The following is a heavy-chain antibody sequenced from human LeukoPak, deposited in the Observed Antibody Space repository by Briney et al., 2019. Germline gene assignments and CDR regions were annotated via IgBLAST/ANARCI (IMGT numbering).Heavy chain of an antibody. Sequence: GGSLRLSCAASGFTFSTYWMSWVRQAPGKGLEWVAKIKQDGSETYYVDSVKGRFTISRDNAKNSLYLQMNSLRAEDTAVYYCASLSKYVFDYWGQGTLVTVSS. CDR2: IKQDGSET. D-gene: IGHD4-11*01. CDR1: GFTFSTYW. V-gene: IGHV3-7*01. J-gene: IGHJ4*02. CDR3: ASLSKYVFDY.